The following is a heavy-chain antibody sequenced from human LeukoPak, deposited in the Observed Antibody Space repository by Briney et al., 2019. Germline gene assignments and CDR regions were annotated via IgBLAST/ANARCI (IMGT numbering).Heavy chain of an antibody. CDR1: GFTFSSYA. V-gene: IGHV3-23*01. J-gene: IGHJ4*02. CDR3: AREESVAGTSY. Sequence: GGSLRLSCAASGFTFSSYAMSWVRQAPGKGLEWVSAISGSGGSTYYADSVKGRFTISRDNAKNTLYLQMNSLRAEDTAVYYCAREESVAGTSYWGQGTLVTVSS. D-gene: IGHD6-19*01. CDR2: ISGSGGST.